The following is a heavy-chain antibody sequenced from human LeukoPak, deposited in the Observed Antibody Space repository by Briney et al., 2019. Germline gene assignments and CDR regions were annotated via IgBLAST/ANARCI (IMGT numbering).Heavy chain of an antibody. J-gene: IGHJ4*02. CDR2: IDHSGSS. CDR3: ARGLEDRISIFGVVKFYYFDF. CDR1: GGSFSNYY. D-gene: IGHD3-3*01. V-gene: IGHV4-34*01. Sequence: SETLSLTCAVYGGSFSNYYWTWIRQPPGKGLEWIGEIDHSGSSHYNPSLKSRVTISVDTSENQLSLKLSSVTAADTAVYYCARGLEDRISIFGVVKFYYFDFWGQGTLGTVSS.